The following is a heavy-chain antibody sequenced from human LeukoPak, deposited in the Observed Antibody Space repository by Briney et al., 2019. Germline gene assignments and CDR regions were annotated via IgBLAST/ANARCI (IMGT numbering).Heavy chain of an antibody. CDR3: ATKVAAAGTYAFDI. V-gene: IGHV1-24*01. Sequence: ASVKVSCKVSGYTLTELSMHWVRQAPGKGLDWMGGVDPEAGETIYAQKFQGRVTMTEDTSTDTAYMELSSLRSEDTAVYYCATKVAAAGTYAFDIWGQGTMVTVSS. D-gene: IGHD6-13*01. CDR1: GYTLTELS. CDR2: VDPEAGET. J-gene: IGHJ3*02.